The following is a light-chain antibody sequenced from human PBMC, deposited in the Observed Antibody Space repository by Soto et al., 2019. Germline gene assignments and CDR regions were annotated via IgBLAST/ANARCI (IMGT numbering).Light chain of an antibody. CDR3: QQYYSYPRDT. V-gene: IGKV1-8*01. CDR1: QGISSY. CDR2: AAS. J-gene: IGKJ2*01. Sequence: AIRMTQSPSSLSASTGDRVTITCRASQGISSYLAWYQQKPGKAPKLLIYAASTLQSGVPSRFSGSGSGTDFTLTISCLQSEDFATYYCQQYYSYPRDTLGQGTKLEIK.